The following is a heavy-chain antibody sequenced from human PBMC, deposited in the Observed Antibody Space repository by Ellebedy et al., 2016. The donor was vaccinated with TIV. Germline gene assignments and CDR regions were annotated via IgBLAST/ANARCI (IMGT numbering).Heavy chain of an antibody. Sequence: GESLKISCAASGFIFSDYYMSWIRQAPGKGLEWVSYISNSGHTIYYADSVKGRFTISRDNAENLLYLQMNSLRPEDTAVYYCARDARFIDQQHNWFDPWGQGTLVTVSS. CDR3: ARDARFIDQQHNWFDP. D-gene: IGHD6-13*01. CDR2: ISNSGHTI. J-gene: IGHJ5*02. V-gene: IGHV3-11*01. CDR1: GFIFSDYY.